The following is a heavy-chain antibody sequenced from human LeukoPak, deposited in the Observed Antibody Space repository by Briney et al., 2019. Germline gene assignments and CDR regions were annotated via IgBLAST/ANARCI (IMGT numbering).Heavy chain of an antibody. D-gene: IGHD2-15*01. CDR2: IYYSGST. CDR3: ARVEGYCSGGSCYSDAFDI. J-gene: IGHJ3*02. V-gene: IGHV4-59*12. Sequence: KPSETLSLTCTVSGGSISSYYWSWIRQPPGKGLEWIGYIYYSGSTNYNPSLKSRVTISVDTSKNQFSLKLSSVTAADTAVYYCARVEGYCSGGSCYSDAFDIWGQGTMVTVSS. CDR1: GGSISSYY.